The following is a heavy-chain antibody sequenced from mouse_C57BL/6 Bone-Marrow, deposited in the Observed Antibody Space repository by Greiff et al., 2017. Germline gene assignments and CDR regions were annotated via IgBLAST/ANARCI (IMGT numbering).Heavy chain of an antibody. CDR3: ARGCFYAMDY. J-gene: IGHJ4*01. CDR1: GYTFTSYW. V-gene: IGHV1-52*01. CDR2: IDPSDSET. Sequence: QVQLQQPGAELVRPGSSVKLSCKASGYTFTSYWMHWVKQRPIQGLEWIGNIDPSDSETHYNQKFKDKATLTVDKSSSTAYMQLSSLTSDDSAVYYCARGCFYAMDYWGQGPSVTVSS.